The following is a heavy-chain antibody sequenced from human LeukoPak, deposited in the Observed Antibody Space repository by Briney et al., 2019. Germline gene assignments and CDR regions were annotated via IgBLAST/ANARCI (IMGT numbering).Heavy chain of an antibody. V-gene: IGHV3-53*01. J-gene: IGHJ4*02. D-gene: IGHD5-18*01. CDR3: ARYHTALNY. Sequence: GGSLRLSCAASGFSVSSDYMTWVRQAPGKGLEWVSVIYSGGSTYYADSVRGRFTISRDNSKNTLYLQMNNVRVEDTAVYFCARYHTALNYWGQGTLVTASS. CDR2: IYSGGST. CDR1: GFSVSSDY.